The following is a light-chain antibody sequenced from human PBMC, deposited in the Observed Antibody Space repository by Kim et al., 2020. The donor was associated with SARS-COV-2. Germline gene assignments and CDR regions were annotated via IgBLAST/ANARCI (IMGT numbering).Light chain of an antibody. CDR1: QSISKY. J-gene: IGKJ4*01. V-gene: IGKV1-39*01. Sequence: DIQMTQSPSSLSASVGDRVTIACRASQSISKYLNWYQQKPGKAPKLLIYAASSLQSGVPSRFSGSGSGTHFTLTISSLQPEDCATYYCQQGHTAPLLTFGGGTKVDIK. CDR3: QQGHTAPLLT. CDR2: AAS.